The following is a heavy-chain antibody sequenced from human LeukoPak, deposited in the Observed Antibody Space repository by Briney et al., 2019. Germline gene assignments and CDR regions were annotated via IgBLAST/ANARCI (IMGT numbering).Heavy chain of an antibody. D-gene: IGHD3-10*01. CDR2: INPNSGGT. CDR1: GYTFTGYY. Sequence: GASVKVSCKASGYTFTGYYMHWVRQAPGQGPEWMGWINPNSGGTNYAQKLQGRVTMTTDTSTSTAYMELRSLRSDDTAVYYCARGPPYYGSGSPSGFWGQGTLVTVSS. J-gene: IGHJ4*02. V-gene: IGHV1-2*02. CDR3: ARGPPYYGSGSPSGF.